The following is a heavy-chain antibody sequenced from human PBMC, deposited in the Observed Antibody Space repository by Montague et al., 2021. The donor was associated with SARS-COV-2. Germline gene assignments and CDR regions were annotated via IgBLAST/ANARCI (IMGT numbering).Heavy chain of an antibody. CDR2: ISPNSIER. J-gene: IGHJ6*02. Sequence: SLRLSCAASGFTFSDYYMTWIRQTPGKGLDWLSYISPNSIERKYADSVRGRFTISRDNAKNSLYLQMNSLRAEDTAVYYCARDLGGIVGRYFDHGYGLDVWGQGTTVTVSS. CDR1: GFTFSDYY. V-gene: IGHV3-11*05. CDR3: ARDLGGIVGRYFDHGYGLDV. D-gene: IGHD3-9*01.